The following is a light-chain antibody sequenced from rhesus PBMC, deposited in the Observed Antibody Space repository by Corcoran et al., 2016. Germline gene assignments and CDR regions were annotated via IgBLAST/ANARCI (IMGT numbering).Light chain of an antibody. Sequence: DIQMTQSPSSLSASVGDRVTITCRASQSISNYLNWYQQEPGKAPKLLIYSAFSLKSGVPSRFSGSGSGTEFTLTSSSLQPEDFATYYCQQFKNYLWTFGQGTKVEIK. CDR3: QQFKNYLWT. CDR2: SAF. V-gene: IGKV1-41*01. J-gene: IGKJ1*01. CDR1: QSISNY.